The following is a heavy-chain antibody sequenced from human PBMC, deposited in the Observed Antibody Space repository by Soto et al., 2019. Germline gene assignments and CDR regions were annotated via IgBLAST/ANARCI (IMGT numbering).Heavy chain of an antibody. Sequence: LSLTCAVYGGSFSGYYWSWIRQPPGKGLEWVSAISSSSGSTKYADSAQGRFTISRDNAKNTLYLQMNSLRAEDTAVYYCASMPRWSSIFHTDVWGKGITVTVSS. CDR2: ISSSSGST. V-gene: IGHV3-11*06. D-gene: IGHD2-2*01. J-gene: IGHJ6*03. CDR1: GGSFSGYY. CDR3: ASMPRWSSIFHTDV.